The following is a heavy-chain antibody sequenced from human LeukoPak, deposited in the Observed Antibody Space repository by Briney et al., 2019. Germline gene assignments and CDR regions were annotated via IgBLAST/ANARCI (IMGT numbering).Heavy chain of an antibody. CDR1: GGSISSSSYY. V-gene: IGHV4-39*07. CDR3: ARAYSYYHYYMDV. CDR2: IYYSGST. D-gene: IGHD5-18*01. J-gene: IGHJ6*03. Sequence: PSETLSLTCTVSGGSISSSSYYWGWIRQPPGKGLEWIGSIYYSGSTYYNPSLKSRVTISVDTSKNQFSLKLSSVTAADTAVYYCARAYSYYHYYMDVWGKGTTVTISS.